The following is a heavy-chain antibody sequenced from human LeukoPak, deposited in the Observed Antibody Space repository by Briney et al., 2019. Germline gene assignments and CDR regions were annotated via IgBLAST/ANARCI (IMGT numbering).Heavy chain of an antibody. J-gene: IGHJ4*02. Sequence: ASVKVSCKASGYTFTSYGISWVRQAPGQGLEWMGWISAYNGNTNYAQKLRGRVTMTTDTSTSTAYMELRSLRSDDTAVYYCARVPGILTVPPLDYWGQGTLVTVSS. D-gene: IGHD3-9*01. V-gene: IGHV1-18*01. CDR3: ARVPGILTVPPLDY. CDR1: GYTFTSYG. CDR2: ISAYNGNT.